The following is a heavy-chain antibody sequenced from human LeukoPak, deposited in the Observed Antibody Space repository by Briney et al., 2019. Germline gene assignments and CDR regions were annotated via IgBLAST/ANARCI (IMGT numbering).Heavy chain of an antibody. Sequence: GGSLRLSCAASGFTFSSYSMSWVRQAPGKGLEWVSAISGSGGSTYYADSVKGRFTISRDNSKNTLYLQMNSLRAEDTAVYYCAKVPEGSYIGSAFDIWGQGTMVTVSS. CDR3: AKVPEGSYIGSAFDI. CDR2: ISGSGGST. V-gene: IGHV3-23*01. CDR1: GFTFSSYS. J-gene: IGHJ3*02. D-gene: IGHD1-26*01.